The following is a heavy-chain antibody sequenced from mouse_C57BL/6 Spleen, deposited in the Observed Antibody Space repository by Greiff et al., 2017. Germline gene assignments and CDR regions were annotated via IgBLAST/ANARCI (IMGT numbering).Heavy chain of an antibody. CDR1: GYTFTSYW. D-gene: IGHD2-10*02. CDR3: ARGNLGCYFDV. CDR2: IIPSSGYT. J-gene: IGHJ1*03. V-gene: IGHV1-7*01. Sequence: VKLQESGAELAKPGASVKLSCKASGYTFTSYWMHWVKQRPGQGLEWIGYIIPSSGYTKYNQKFKDKATLTSDKSSRTAYMQLSSLTYEDSAVYYCARGNLGCYFDVWGTGTTVTVSS.